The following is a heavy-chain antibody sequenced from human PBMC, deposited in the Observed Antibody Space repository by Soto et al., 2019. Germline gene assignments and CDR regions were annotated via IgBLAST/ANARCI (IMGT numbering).Heavy chain of an antibody. CDR2: IVVGSGNT. V-gene: IGHV1-58*01. CDR3: ARDCSGGSCYPGMDV. J-gene: IGHJ6*02. Sequence: GASVKVSCKASGFTFTSSAVQWVRQARGQRLEWIGWIVVGSGNTNYAQKFQERVTITRDMSTSTAYMELSSLRAEDTAVYFCARDCSGGSCYPGMDVWGQGTTVTVSS. D-gene: IGHD2-15*01. CDR1: GFTFTSSA.